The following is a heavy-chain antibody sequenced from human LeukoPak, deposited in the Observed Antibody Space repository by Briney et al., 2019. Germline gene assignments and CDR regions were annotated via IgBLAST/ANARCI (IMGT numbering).Heavy chain of an antibody. J-gene: IGHJ4*02. CDR3: AKPLKQYDFLSAYYFDY. V-gene: IGHV3-33*08. Sequence: GGSLRLSCVVSGFSFSSYGMHWVRQAPGKGLEWVAVIWFDGNQKFYGDSVKGRFTISRDNSKNTLYLQMNSLRTEDTAVYYCAKPLKQYDFLSAYYFDYWGQGTLVTVSS. CDR1: GFSFSSYG. D-gene: IGHD3-3*01. CDR2: IWFDGNQK.